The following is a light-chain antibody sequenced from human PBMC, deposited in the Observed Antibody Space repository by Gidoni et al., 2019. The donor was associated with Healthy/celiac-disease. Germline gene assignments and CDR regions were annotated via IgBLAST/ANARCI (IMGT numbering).Light chain of an antibody. CDR3: QVWDSSSDHGV. V-gene: IGLV3-21*04. CDR2: YDS. Sequence: SYVLTTTPSVSVAPGKTARITCGGNNIGSKSVHWYQQKPGQAPVLVIYYDSDRPSGIPERFSGSNTGNTATLTISRVEAGDEADYYCQVWDSSSDHGVFGTGTKVTVL. CDR1: NIGSKS. J-gene: IGLJ1*01.